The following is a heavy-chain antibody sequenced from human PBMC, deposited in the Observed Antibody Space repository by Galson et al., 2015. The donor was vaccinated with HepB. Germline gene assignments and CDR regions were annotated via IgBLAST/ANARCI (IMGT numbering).Heavy chain of an antibody. J-gene: IGHJ4*02. V-gene: IGHV3-23*01. Sequence: SLRLSCAASGFTFSNYALNWVRQGPGKRLEWVAAISGSGATTYYAESVKGRFTISRDNSKNTLHLEMNSLRADDTAVYYCAEANYPGYCSGERSGNCFPLYNFDCWGQGTLVTVSS. CDR3: AEANYPGYCSGERSGNCFPLYNFDC. CDR1: GFTFSNYA. CDR2: ISGSGATT. D-gene: IGHD2-15*01.